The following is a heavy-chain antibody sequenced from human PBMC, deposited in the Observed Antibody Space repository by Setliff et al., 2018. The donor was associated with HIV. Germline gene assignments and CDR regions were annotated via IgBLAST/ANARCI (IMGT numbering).Heavy chain of an antibody. J-gene: IGHJ5*02. D-gene: IGHD6-13*01. CDR2: IDASANT. CDR3: ARIGSGWSVGWFDP. V-gene: IGHV4-34*01. CDR1: GGSFSGYY. Sequence: SETLSLTCAVYGGSFSGYYWSWIRQPPGKGLEWIGCIDASANTYYIPSLKSRATMSIDTSKKQLSLKLRSVTAADTAAYYCARIGSGWSVGWFDPWGQGTLVTVSS.